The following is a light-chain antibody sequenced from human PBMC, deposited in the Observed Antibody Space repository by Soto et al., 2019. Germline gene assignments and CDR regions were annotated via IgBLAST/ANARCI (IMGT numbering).Light chain of an antibody. Sequence: DIVLTQSPGTLSLSPGERATLSCRASQSVSSTYLAWYQQKPGQAPRILIFGASNRATGIPDRFSGSGSGTDFTLTISRPEPEDCAVYYCQHYGSSSYTFGQGTKVDIK. J-gene: IGKJ2*01. CDR3: QHYGSSSYT. CDR1: QSVSSTY. V-gene: IGKV3-20*01. CDR2: GAS.